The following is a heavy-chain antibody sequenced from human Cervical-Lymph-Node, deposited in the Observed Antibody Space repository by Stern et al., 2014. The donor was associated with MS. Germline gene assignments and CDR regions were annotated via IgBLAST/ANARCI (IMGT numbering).Heavy chain of an antibody. CDR3: ARPPPRRKWDDPNYGMDV. Sequence: EVQLVESGAEVKKPGESLKISCKGSGYTFTNNWIAWVSQMPGKGLEWMGIIYPDDSDIRYSPSLQGQVTISPDKSISTAYLQWSSRKAADSAVYYCARPPPRRKWDDPNYGMDVWGQGTTVTVSS. D-gene: IGHD1-1*01. CDR1: GYTFTNNW. CDR2: IYPDDSDI. J-gene: IGHJ6*02. V-gene: IGHV5-51*03.